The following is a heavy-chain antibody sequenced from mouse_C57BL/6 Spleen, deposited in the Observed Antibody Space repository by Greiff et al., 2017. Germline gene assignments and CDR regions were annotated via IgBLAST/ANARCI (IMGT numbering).Heavy chain of an antibody. CDR2: IYPGGGYT. J-gene: IGHJ2*01. CDR3: ARGFITTVVVSYYFDY. V-gene: IGHV1-63*01. Sequence: QVQLQQSGAELVRPGTSVKMSCKASGYTFTNYWIGWAKQRPGHGLEWIGDIYPGGGYTNYNEKFKGKATLTADKSSSTAYMQFSSLTSEDSAIYYCARGFITTVVVSYYFDYWGQGTTLTVSS. D-gene: IGHD1-1*01. CDR1: GYTFTNYW.